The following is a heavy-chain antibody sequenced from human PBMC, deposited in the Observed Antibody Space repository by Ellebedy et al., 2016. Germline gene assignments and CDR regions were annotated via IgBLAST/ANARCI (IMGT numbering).Heavy chain of an antibody. V-gene: IGHV3-23*01. CDR3: AKDTVDGTYYLDF. D-gene: IGHD5-24*01. Sequence: GESLKISCEASGFTFSSHAMTWIRQAAGEGLAWVSAITGDTGTTYYADSVKGRFTISRDNSRNTLYLQMNSLRAEDTAVYYCAKDTVDGTYYLDFWGQGTLVTVSS. CDR1: GFTFSSHA. J-gene: IGHJ4*02. CDR2: ITGDTGTT.